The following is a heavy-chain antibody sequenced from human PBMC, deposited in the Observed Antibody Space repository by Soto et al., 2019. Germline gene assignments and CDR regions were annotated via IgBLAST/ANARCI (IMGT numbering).Heavy chain of an antibody. J-gene: IGHJ6*02. CDR3: ARDDHRTITMVRGVGDYYYGMDV. Sequence: SETLSLTCAVSGGSISSSNWWSWVRQPPGKGLEWIGEIYHSGSTNYNPSLKSRVTISVDKSKNQFSLKLSSVTAADTAVYYCARDDHRTITMVRGVGDYYYGMDVWGQGTTVTVSS. D-gene: IGHD3-10*01. CDR1: GGSISSSNW. V-gene: IGHV4-4*02. CDR2: IYHSGST.